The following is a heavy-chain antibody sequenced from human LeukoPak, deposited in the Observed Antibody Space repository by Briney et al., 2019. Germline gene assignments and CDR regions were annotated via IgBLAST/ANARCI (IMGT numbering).Heavy chain of an antibody. V-gene: IGHV4-4*07. CDR2: IYSSGST. CDR1: GDSISNYY. CDR3: ARGYKPASGKDGAFDI. J-gene: IGHJ3*02. D-gene: IGHD6-13*01. Sequence: SETLSLTCSVFGDSISNYYWSWIRQSAGKGLEWIGRIYSSGSTDYNPSPKSRVSMSVDTSKNEFSLKLSSVTAADTALYYCARGYKPASGKDGAFDIWGQGTMVTVSS.